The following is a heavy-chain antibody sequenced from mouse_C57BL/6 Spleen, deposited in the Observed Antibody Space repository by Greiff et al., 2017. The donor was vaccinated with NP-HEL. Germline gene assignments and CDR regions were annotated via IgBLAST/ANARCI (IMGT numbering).Heavy chain of an antibody. V-gene: IGHV2-2*01. J-gene: IGHJ1*03. CDR3: ASLTVVGYFDV. CDR1: GFSLTSYG. CDR2: IWSGGST. D-gene: IGHD1-1*01. Sequence: QVQLKQSGPGLVQPSQSLSITCTVSGFSLTSYGVHWVRQSPGKGLEWLRVIWSGGSTDYNAAFISRLSISKDNSKSQVFFKMNSLQADDTAIYYCASLTVVGYFDVWGTGTTVTVSS.